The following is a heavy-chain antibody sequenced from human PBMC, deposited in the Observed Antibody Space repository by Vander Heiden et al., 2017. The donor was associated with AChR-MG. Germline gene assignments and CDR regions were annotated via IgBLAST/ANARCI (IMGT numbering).Heavy chain of an antibody. CDR3: ARAYSRAVAEIYGMDV. D-gene: IGHD6-19*01. J-gene: IGHJ6*02. CDR2: ISSSSSYI. V-gene: IGHV3-21*01. CDR1: GFSFSRYS. Sequence: EVQLVESGGGLVKPGGSLRLSCAASGFSFSRYSMNWVRQAQGKGLEWGSSISSSSSYIYYVDEGKGRFTISRDNAKNSLYLKMNSLRDEDKAVYYCARAYSRAVAEIYGMDVWGQGNKVTVSS.